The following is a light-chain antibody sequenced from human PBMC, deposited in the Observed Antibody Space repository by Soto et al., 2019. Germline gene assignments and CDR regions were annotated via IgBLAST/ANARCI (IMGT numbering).Light chain of an antibody. Sequence: DIQMTQSPSTLSASVGDRVTITCRASQSISSWLAWYQQKPGKAPKLLIYKASSLESGVPSRFSGSGSGTEFTLTISSLQPDDVATYYCQQYNSSSPETFGQGTKVEIK. CDR2: KAS. V-gene: IGKV1-5*03. CDR1: QSISSW. CDR3: QQYNSSSPET. J-gene: IGKJ1*01.